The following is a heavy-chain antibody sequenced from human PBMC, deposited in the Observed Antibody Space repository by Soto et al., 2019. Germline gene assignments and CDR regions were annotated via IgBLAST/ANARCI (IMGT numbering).Heavy chain of an antibody. J-gene: IGHJ4*02. CDR1: GFTFNNYA. CDR3: AKGRGGSGSLTPRVDF. Sequence: EVQLLESGGGLVQPGGSLRLSCAASGFTFNNYAMTWVRQAPGKGLEWVSAISGGGDTTSYADSVKGRFTVSRDGSKNTLYLQMSSLRVEDTALYSFAKGRGGSGSLTPRVDFWGQGTLVTVSS. V-gene: IGHV3-23*01. D-gene: IGHD3-10*01. CDR2: ISGGGDTT.